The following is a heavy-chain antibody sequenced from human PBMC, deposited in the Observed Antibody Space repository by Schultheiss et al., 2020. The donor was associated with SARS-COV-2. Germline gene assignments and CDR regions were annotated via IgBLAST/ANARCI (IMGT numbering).Heavy chain of an antibody. CDR2: IFYSGST. Sequence: SETLSLTCTVSGGSITNYYGSWIRQHPGKGLEWIGNIFYSGSTYYNPSLRSRVTISVDTSKNQFSLKLSSVTAADTAVYFCAAGEAVVGYNWFDPWGQGTLVTVSS. CDR3: AAGEAVVGYNWFDP. CDR1: GGSITNYY. J-gene: IGHJ5*02. D-gene: IGHD6-19*01. V-gene: IGHV4-59*06.